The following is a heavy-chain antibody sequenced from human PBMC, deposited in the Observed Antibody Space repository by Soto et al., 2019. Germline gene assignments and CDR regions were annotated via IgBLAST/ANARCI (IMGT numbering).Heavy chain of an antibody. Sequence: QLQLQESGPGLVKPSETLSLTCTVSGGSISSSSYYWGWIRQPPGKGLEWIGYIYYSETTYSGSSYYNPSLRSRVTISVDTSKNQFSLRLSSVTATDTAVYYFASGAERWINWFDPWGQGTLVTVSS. CDR3: ASGAERWINWFDP. CDR1: GGSISSSSYY. J-gene: IGHJ5*02. CDR2: IYYSETTYSGSS. V-gene: IGHV4-39*01. D-gene: IGHD1-26*01.